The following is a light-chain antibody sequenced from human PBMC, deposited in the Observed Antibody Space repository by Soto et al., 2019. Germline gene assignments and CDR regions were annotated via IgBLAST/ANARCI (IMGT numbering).Light chain of an antibody. J-gene: IGKJ1*01. CDR1: QSVGSNY. CDR3: QQYGSSVRT. V-gene: IGKV3-20*01. Sequence: EIVLTQSPGTLSLSPGERATLSCRASQSVGSNYLAWYQQKSGQAPRLLIYGVSNRATDIPDRFSASGSGTDFTLTISRLEPEDFAVYYCQQYGSSVRTFGQGTKVE. CDR2: GVS.